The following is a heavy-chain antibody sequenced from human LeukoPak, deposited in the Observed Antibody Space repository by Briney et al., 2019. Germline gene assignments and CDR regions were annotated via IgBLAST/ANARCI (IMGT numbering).Heavy chain of an antibody. J-gene: IGHJ6*02. CDR3: ARDMYNWNDADYYYGMDV. D-gene: IGHD1-1*01. V-gene: IGHV1-18*01. CDR2: ISAYNGNT. Sequence: ASVKVSCKASGYTFTSYGISWVRQAPGQGLEWMGWISAYNGNTNYAQKLQGRVTMTTDTSTSTAYMEPRSLRSDDTAVYYCARDMYNWNDADYYYGMDVWGQGTTVTVSS. CDR1: GYTFTSYG.